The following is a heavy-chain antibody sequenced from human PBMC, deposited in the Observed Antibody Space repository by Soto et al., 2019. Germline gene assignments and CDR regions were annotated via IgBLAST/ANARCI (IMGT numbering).Heavy chain of an antibody. CDR3: ARQPRPRAHFDY. V-gene: IGHV1-69*13. CDR2: IIPIFGTA. Sequence: ASVKVSCKASGGTFSSYAISWVRQAPGQGLEWMGGIIPIFGTANYAQKFQGRVTITADESTSTAYMELSSLRSEDTAVYYCARQPRPRAHFDYWGQGTLVTVS. CDR1: GGTFSSYA. J-gene: IGHJ4*02.